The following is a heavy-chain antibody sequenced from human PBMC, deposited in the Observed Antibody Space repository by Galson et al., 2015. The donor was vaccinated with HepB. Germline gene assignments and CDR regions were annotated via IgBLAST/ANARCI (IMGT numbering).Heavy chain of an antibody. J-gene: IGHJ1*01. V-gene: IGHV3-48*01. D-gene: IGHD1/OR15-1a*01. CDR3: ARPVGNNDCPDFSSQFQH. Sequence: SLRLSCAASGFTFSRYSMNWIRQVPGKGLEWVSYISGSSSNTYYGDSVKGRFTISRDNAKNSLYLQMTSLRVDDTAVYYCARPVGNNDCPDFSSQFQHWGQGTLVTVSS. CDR1: GFTFSRYS. CDR2: ISGSSSNT.